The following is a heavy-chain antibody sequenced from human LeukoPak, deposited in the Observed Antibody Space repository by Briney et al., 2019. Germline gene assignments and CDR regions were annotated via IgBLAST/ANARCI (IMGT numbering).Heavy chain of an antibody. CDR3: AKNYYYDNTGYWGAFDI. Sequence: ASVKVSCKASGYTFTSYGIGRVRQAPGQGLEWMGWISTYNGKRNYAQKFQDRVTMTTDTSTSTAYMELRSLRSDDTAIYHCAKNYYYDNTGYWGAFDIWGQGTMVTVSS. V-gene: IGHV1-18*01. J-gene: IGHJ3*02. D-gene: IGHD3-22*01. CDR1: GYTFTSYG. CDR2: ISTYNGKR.